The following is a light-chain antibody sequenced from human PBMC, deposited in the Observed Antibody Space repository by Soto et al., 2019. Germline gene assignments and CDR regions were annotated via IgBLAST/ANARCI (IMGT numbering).Light chain of an antibody. CDR3: GTWGSSLSAVV. V-gene: IGLV1-51*02. CDR2: ENN. J-gene: IGLJ2*01. CDR1: SSNIGNNY. Sequence: QSVLTQPPSVSAAPGQKVTISCSGSSSNIGNNYVSWYQQLPGTAPKLLIYENNKRPSGIPDRFSGSKSGTSATLGITGLQTGDEADYYCGTWGSSLSAVVFGGGTKVTVL.